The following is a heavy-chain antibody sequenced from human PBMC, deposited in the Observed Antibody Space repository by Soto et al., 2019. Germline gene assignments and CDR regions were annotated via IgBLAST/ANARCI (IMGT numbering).Heavy chain of an antibody. CDR3: ARPHDYGAGGAQYRLAV. CDR1: GFTLRDYY. CDR2: FSERGDYR. J-gene: IGHJ6*02. D-gene: IGHD3-10*01. V-gene: IGHV3-11*06. Sequence: GGSLRLCCAASGFTLRDYYMIWIRQAPGKGLEWVPYFSERGDYRKYADAVKGRVTTSRDNSRNSVHLQMNSVSGEDTAIYYCARPHDYGAGGAQYRLAVRGQGTTVTVSS.